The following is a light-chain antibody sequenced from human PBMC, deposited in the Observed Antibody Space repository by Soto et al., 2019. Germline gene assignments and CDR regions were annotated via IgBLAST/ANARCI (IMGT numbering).Light chain of an antibody. CDR1: QSVLSSSNNKNF. J-gene: IGKJ5*01. Sequence: VMTHSPDFLAASLGERVTFNCRSIQSVLSSSNNKNFLDWYQQKPGQPPKFLISWAYTRESGVTARFSGSGSGADFTLTISSLQAEDIAIYYCQQYHSHPITFGQGTRLEIK. CDR2: WAY. V-gene: IGKV4-1*01. CDR3: QQYHSHPIT.